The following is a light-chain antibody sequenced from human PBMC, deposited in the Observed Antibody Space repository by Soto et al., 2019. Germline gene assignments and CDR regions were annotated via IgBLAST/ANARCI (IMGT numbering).Light chain of an antibody. CDR3: QQRRSWPPTIT. V-gene: IGKV3-11*01. Sequence: EIVLTQSPGTLSLSPGERATLSCRASQGIGSTLAWYQQKPGQTPRLLIYGASTRATGVPARFSGSASGTDFTLTISSLEPEDFAVYYCQQRRSWPPTITFGQGTRLEIK. J-gene: IGKJ5*01. CDR1: QGIGST. CDR2: GAS.